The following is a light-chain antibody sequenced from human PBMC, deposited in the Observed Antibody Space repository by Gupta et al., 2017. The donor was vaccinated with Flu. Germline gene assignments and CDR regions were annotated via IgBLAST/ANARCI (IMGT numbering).Light chain of an antibody. J-gene: IGLJ3*02. Sequence: SYELTQPSSVSVSPGQTARITCSGDVLAKKYARWFQQKPGQAPVLVIYKDSERPSGIPERFSGSSSGTTVTLTISGAQVEEEADYYCYSAADNNPWVFGGGTKLTVL. CDR2: KDS. CDR3: YSAADNNPWV. V-gene: IGLV3-27*01. CDR1: VLAKKY.